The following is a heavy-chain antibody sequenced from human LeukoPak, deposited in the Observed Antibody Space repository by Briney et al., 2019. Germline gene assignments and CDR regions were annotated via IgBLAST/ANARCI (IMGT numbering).Heavy chain of an antibody. D-gene: IGHD3-10*01. CDR1: GGTFSSYG. J-gene: IGHJ4*02. Sequence: ASVKVSCKASGGTFSSYGISWVRQAPGQGLEWMGWISAYNGNTNYAQKLQGRVTMTTDTSTSTAYMELRSLRSDDTAVYYCASDLYGSGSYSFDYWGQGTLVTVSS. V-gene: IGHV1-18*01. CDR2: ISAYNGNT. CDR3: ASDLYGSGSYSFDY.